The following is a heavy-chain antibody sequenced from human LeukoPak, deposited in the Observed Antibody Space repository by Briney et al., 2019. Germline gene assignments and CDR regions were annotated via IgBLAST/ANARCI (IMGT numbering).Heavy chain of an antibody. CDR2: IYYSGST. J-gene: IGHJ3*02. CDR3: ARHFLDCSSTSCYEAAAFDI. CDR1: GGSISSYY. D-gene: IGHD2-2*01. V-gene: IGHV4-59*08. Sequence: SETLCLTCTVSGGSISSYYWSWIRQPPGKGLEWIGYIYYSGSTNYNPSLKSRVTISVDTSKNQFSLKLSSVTAADTAVYYCARHFLDCSSTSCYEAAAFDIWGQGTMVTVSS.